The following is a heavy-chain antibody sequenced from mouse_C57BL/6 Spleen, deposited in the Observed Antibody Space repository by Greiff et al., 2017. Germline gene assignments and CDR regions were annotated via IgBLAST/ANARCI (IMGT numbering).Heavy chain of an antibody. D-gene: IGHD2-4*01. J-gene: IGHJ3*01. Sequence: VPLQQSGAELVRPGTSVKMSCKASGYTFTNYWIGWAQQRPGHGLEWIGEIYPGGGYPNYNEKFKGKATRTADKSSSTAYMQFSSLTSEDSAIDYCAGIYYDYEFAYWGQGTLVTVSA. CDR1: GYTFTNYW. CDR3: AGIYYDYEFAY. V-gene: IGHV1-63*01. CDR2: IYPGGGYP.